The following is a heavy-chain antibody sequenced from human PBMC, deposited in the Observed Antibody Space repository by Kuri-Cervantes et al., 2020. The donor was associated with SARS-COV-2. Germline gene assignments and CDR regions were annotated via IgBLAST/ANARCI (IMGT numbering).Heavy chain of an antibody. J-gene: IGHJ6*03. CDR3: ARIIVGATYYYYYYYMYV. D-gene: IGHD1-26*01. V-gene: IGHV4-4*07. CDR1: GVSISSYY. Sequence: SETLSLSCTVSGVSISSYYRSWIRQPAGKGLEWIGRIYTSGSNNYNPSLKSRVTMSVGTSKNQFSLKLSSVTAADTAVYYCARIIVGATYYYYYYYMYVWGKGTTVTVSS. CDR2: IYTSGSN.